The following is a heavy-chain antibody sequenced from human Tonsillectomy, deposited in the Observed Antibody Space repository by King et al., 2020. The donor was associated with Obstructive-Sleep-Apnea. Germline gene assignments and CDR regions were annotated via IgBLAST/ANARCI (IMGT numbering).Heavy chain of an antibody. CDR3: ARDPGSSGFDI. V-gene: IGHV1-46*01. J-gene: IGHJ3*02. D-gene: IGHD6-25*01. CDR1: GYSFTSDY. CDR2: INPSAGST. Sequence: QLVQSGAEVKKPGASVKVSCKASGYSFTSDYMHWGRQAPGQGLEWMGIINPSAGSTSYAQNFQGRVTMTSDTSTSTVYMDLSSLRSEDTAVYYCARDPGSSGFDIWGQGTMVTVSS.